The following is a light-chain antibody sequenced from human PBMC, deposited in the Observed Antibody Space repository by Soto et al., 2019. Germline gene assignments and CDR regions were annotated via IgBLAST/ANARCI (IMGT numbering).Light chain of an antibody. CDR2: WAY. J-gene: IGKJ1*01. V-gene: IGKV4-1*01. CDR3: QQYYSTPWT. CDR1: QNILYSSNNKNY. Sequence: DIVMTQSPDSLAVSLGERATINCKSSQNILYSSNNKNYLAWYQQKPGQPPKLLIYWAYTRESGVPDRFSGSGSGKDFTLTISSLQAEDVAVYYCQQYYSTPWTFGQGTKVEIK.